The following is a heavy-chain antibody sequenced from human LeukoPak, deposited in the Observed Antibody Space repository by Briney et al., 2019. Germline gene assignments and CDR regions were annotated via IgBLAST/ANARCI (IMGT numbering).Heavy chain of an antibody. Sequence: PSETLSLTCTVSGVSITSSTYNWGWIRQPPGKGLEWIGSIYHTGSTFYNPSLKSRVTISINTSKNQFSLNLSSVTAADTAVYYCASQPYYDSSGYYFYWGQGTLVTVSS. CDR2: IYHTGST. CDR1: GVSITSSTYN. V-gene: IGHV4-39*01. D-gene: IGHD3-22*01. J-gene: IGHJ4*02. CDR3: ASQPYYDSSGYYFY.